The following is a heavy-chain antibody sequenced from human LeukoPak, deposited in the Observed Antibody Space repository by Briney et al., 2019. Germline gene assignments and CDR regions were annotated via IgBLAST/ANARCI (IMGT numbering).Heavy chain of an antibody. J-gene: IGHJ4*02. Sequence: GRSLRLSCAASGFTFSSYAMHWVRQAPGKVLEWVAVISYDGSNKYYADSVKGRFTISRDNSKNTLYLQMNSLRAEDTAVYYCARDPNPYVEMATIADYWGQGTLATVSS. CDR1: GFTFSSYA. CDR2: ISYDGSNK. V-gene: IGHV3-30-3*01. D-gene: IGHD5-24*01. CDR3: ARDPNPYVEMATIADY.